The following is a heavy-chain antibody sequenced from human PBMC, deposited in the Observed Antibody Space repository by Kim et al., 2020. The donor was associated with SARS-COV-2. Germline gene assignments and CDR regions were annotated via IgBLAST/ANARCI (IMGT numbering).Heavy chain of an antibody. CDR1: GFTFFGHA. J-gene: IGHJ4*02. CDR2: IDGSDGTT. CDR3: LKGGWGWIWDY. Sequence: GGSLRLSGTTSGFTFFGHAMSWVRQAPGKGLEWVSSIDGSDGTTYYVDSVKGRFSISRDDSRNTLYLQMSALRADDTATYYCLKGGWGWIWDYWGQGTLV. V-gene: IGHV3-23*01. D-gene: IGHD2-21*01.